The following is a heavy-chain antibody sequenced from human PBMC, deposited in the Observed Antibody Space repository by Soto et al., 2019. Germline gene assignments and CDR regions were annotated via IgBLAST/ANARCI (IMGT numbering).Heavy chain of an antibody. CDR1: GGTFSSYA. CDR3: ARQNYYYYYGMDV. J-gene: IGHJ6*02. CDR2: IIPIFGTA. Sequence: SVKVSCKASGGTFSSYAISWVRQAPGQGLEWMGGIIPIFGTANYAQKFQGRVTITADESTSTAYMELSSLRSEDTAVYYCARQNYYYYYGMDVWGQGTTVTVSS. V-gene: IGHV1-69*13.